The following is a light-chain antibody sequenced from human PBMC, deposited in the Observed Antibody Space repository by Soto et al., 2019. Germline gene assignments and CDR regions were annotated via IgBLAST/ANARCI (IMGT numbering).Light chain of an antibody. Sequence: QSALTQPPSASGSPGQSVTISCTGTSSDVGGYDYVSWYQQHPGKAPKLIIYEVNKRPSGVPDRFSGSKSGNTASLTVSGLQAEDDADYYCTSYAGSNSPHVVFGGGTKLTVL. V-gene: IGLV2-8*01. CDR1: SSDVGGYDY. CDR3: TSYAGSNSPHVV. J-gene: IGLJ2*01. CDR2: EVN.